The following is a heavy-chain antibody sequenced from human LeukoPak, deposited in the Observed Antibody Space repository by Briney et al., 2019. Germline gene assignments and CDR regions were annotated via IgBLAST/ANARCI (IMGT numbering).Heavy chain of an antibody. CDR2: IYYSGST. CDR3: ARGSSSWYYAFDI. CDR1: GGSISSYY. D-gene: IGHD6-13*01. Sequence: PSETLSLTCTVSGGSISSYYWSWIRQPPGKGLEWIGYIYYSGSTNYNPSLTSRVTISVDTSKNQFSLKLSSVTAADTAVYYCARGSSSWYYAFDIWGQGTMVTVSS. J-gene: IGHJ3*02. V-gene: IGHV4-59*01.